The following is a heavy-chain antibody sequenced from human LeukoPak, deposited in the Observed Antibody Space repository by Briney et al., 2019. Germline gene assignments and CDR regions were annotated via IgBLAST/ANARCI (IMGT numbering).Heavy chain of an antibody. CDR1: GFTFSNYA. J-gene: IGHJ4*02. CDR2: ISYDGRHQ. Sequence: GRSLRLSCAASGFTFSNYAMHWIRMAPGKRLEWVGFISYDGRHQNYTDSVRRRFTISTDNSQNTLFLQMNNLSPEDTAFYFCARQGVPRVNGFFDSWGPGTLLTVSS. V-gene: IGHV3-30*10. D-gene: IGHD2-8*01. CDR3: ARQGVPRVNGFFDS.